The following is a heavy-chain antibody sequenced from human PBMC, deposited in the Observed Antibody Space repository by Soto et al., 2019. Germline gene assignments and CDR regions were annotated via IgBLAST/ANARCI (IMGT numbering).Heavy chain of an antibody. CDR3: ASNPESVSRYNWNYHWYFDL. D-gene: IGHD1-7*01. Sequence: ASVKVSCKASGGTFSSYAISWVRQAPGQGLEWMGGIIPIFGTANYAQKFQGRVTITADESTSTAYMELSSLRSEDTAVYYCASNPESVSRYNWNYHWYFDLWGRGTLVTVSS. CDR1: GGTFSSYA. J-gene: IGHJ2*01. CDR2: IIPIFGTA. V-gene: IGHV1-69*13.